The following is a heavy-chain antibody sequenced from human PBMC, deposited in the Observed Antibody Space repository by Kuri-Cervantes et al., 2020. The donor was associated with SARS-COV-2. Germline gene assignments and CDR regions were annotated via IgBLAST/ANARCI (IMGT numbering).Heavy chain of an antibody. CDR3: PSVNTMGVSLD. V-gene: IGHV3-23*01. Sequence: GESLKTPCQASTFNFYNLALIWVRQVPGKGLEWGSSISIPGGDTNYADSVKGRFTISRDNSKDSLYLQMHSRRAEYKAVYYCPSVNTMGVSLDWCQGTLVTVSS. D-gene: IGHD3-16*01. CDR2: ISIPGGDT. J-gene: IGHJ4*02. CDR1: TFNFYNLA.